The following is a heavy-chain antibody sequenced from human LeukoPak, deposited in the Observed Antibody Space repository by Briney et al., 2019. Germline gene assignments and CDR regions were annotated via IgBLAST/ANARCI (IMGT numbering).Heavy chain of an antibody. J-gene: IGHJ4*02. V-gene: IGHV3-53*01. CDR2: IYSGGST. Sequence: PGGSLRLSCAASGFTVSSNYMSWVRQAPGKGLEWVSVIYSGGSTYYADSVKGRFTVSRDNSKNTLYLQMNSLRAEDTALYFCATGIRERGFDSWGQGTLVTVSS. CDR3: ATGIRERGFDS. D-gene: IGHD1-1*01. CDR1: GFTVSSNY.